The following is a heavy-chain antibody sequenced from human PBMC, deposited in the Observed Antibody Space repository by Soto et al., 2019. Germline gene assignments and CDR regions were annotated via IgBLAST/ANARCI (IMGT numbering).Heavy chain of an antibody. J-gene: IGHJ4*02. Sequence: PGGSLRLSCAPSGFTFRSYAMSWVRQAPGKGQEWVSTISGSGSNTYYADSVKGRFTISRDNSKNTLYLQMNSLRAEDTAVYYCAKRARTSSGWYSLGGFDYWGQGTLVTVSS. V-gene: IGHV3-23*01. CDR2: ISGSGSNT. CDR3: AKRARTSSGWYSLGGFDY. D-gene: IGHD6-19*01. CDR1: GFTFRSYA.